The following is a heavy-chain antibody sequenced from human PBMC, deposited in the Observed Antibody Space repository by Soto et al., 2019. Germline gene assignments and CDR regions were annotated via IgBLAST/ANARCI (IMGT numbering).Heavy chain of an antibody. CDR1: GGSISSGGYY. V-gene: IGHV4-31*03. D-gene: IGHD4-17*01. CDR3: ARCCGDHERNFDY. J-gene: IGHJ4*02. Sequence: TLSLTCTVSGGSISSGGYYWSWIRQHPGKGLEWIGYIYYSGSTYYNPSLKSRVTISVDTSKNQFSLKLSSVTAADTAVYYCARCCGDHERNFDYWGQGTLVTVSS. CDR2: IYYSGST.